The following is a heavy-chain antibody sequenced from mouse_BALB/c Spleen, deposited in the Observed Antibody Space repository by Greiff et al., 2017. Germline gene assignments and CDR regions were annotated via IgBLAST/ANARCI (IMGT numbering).Heavy chain of an antibody. Sequence: EVKVVESGGGLVKPGGSLKLSCAASGFTFSSYAMSWVRQTPEKRLEWVASISSGGSTYYPDSVKGRFTISRDNARNILYLQMSSLRSEDTAMYYCARKGARLRGFAYWGQGTLVTVSA. CDR2: ISSGGST. CDR1: GFTFSSYA. D-gene: IGHD2-4*01. J-gene: IGHJ3*01. V-gene: IGHV5-6-5*01. CDR3: ARKGARLRGFAY.